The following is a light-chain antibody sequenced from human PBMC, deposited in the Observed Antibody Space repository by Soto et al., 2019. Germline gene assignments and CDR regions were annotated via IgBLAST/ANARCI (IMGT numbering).Light chain of an antibody. V-gene: IGKV3-15*01. CDR2: GIS. J-gene: IGKJ5*01. CDR1: LSVSLN. Sequence: EIVMTQSPATLSVSLGDSATLSCRSSLSVSLNLAWYQQRPGQAPRLLIYGISNRSTGFPASFSCSGSETEFTLTIRSLQSEDFAVYFCQQYNNWPSFGQGTRLEIK. CDR3: QQYNNWPS.